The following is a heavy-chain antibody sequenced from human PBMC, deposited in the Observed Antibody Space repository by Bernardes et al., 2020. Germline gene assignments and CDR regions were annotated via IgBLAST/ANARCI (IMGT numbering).Heavy chain of an antibody. CDR2: ISAYNGNT. D-gene: IGHD3-10*01. J-gene: IGHJ4*02. CDR3: ARVPIVGVSYYGSGSYYNEVGPFDY. V-gene: IGHV1-18*01. CDR1: GYTFTSYG. Sequence: ASVKVSCKASGYTFTSYGISWVRQAPGQGLEWMGWISAYNGNTNSAQKLQGRVTMTTDTSTSTAYMELRSLRSDDTAVYYCARVPIVGVSYYGSGSYYNEVGPFDYWGQGTLVTVSS.